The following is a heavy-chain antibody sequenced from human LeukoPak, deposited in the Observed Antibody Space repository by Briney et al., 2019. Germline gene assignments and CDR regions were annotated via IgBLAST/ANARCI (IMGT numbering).Heavy chain of an antibody. Sequence: PGGSLRLSCAASGFTFSSYWMHWVRQAPGKGLVWLSRINSDGSSTSYADSVKGRFTISRDNAKNTLYLQMNSLRAEDTAVYYCARSSYSNGEANDYWGQGTPVTVSS. CDR3: ARSSYSNGEANDY. CDR1: GFTFSSYW. CDR2: INSDGSST. D-gene: IGHD4-11*01. V-gene: IGHV3-74*01. J-gene: IGHJ4*02.